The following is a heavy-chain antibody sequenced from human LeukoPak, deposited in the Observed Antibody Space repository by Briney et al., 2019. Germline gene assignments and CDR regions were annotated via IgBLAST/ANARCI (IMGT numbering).Heavy chain of an antibody. Sequence: GGPLRLSCTASGFTFSSYAMSWVRQAPGKGLDWVSAITGSGDSTYYADSVKGRFTISRDNFKNTLYLQMNNLRAEDTALYYCAKDRVPRYSGYGLSDDWGQGTLVTVSA. CDR1: GFTFSSYA. CDR3: AKDRVPRYSGYGLSDD. J-gene: IGHJ4*02. V-gene: IGHV3-23*01. CDR2: ITGSGDST. D-gene: IGHD5-12*01.